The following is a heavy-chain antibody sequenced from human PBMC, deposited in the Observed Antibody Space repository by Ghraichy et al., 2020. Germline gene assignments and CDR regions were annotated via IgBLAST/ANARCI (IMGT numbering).Heavy chain of an antibody. CDR2: FYTSGNT. CDR1: GGNVGDHY. Sequence: GESLNISCAASGGNVGDHYRSWVRQAPGKGLEWVAVFYTSGNTNYADSVKDRFTMSRDNSKNTFYLKLNSLRAEDTAVYRCARGSSDWSIFESWGQGTLVTVSS. D-gene: IGHD3-3*01. CDR3: ARGSSDWSIFES. V-gene: IGHV3-66*01. J-gene: IGHJ4*02.